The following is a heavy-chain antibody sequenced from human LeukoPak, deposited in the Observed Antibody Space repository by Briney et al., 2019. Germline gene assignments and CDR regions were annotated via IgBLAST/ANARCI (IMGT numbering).Heavy chain of an antibody. V-gene: IGHV1-8*01. Sequence: VASVKVSCKSSGYTFSNYAMNWVRQATGQGLEWMGWMNPNSGNTGYAQKFQGRVTMTRNTSISTAYMELSSLRSEDTAVYYCAATSNDRDAFDIWGQGTMVTVSS. J-gene: IGHJ3*02. D-gene: IGHD3-9*01. CDR3: AATSNDRDAFDI. CDR1: GYTFSNYA. CDR2: MNPNSGNT.